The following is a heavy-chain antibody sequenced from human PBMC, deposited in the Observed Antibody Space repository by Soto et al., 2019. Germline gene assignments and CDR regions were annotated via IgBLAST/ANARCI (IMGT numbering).Heavy chain of an antibody. CDR3: ARVYSGSYSDS. D-gene: IGHD1-26*01. Sequence: SETLSLTCTVSGGSMRSNNRWSWVRQPPGKGLEWIGEIFHSGSTNYNPSLKTRVTISVDKSKNQFSLKLSSVTAADTAVYYCARVYSGSYSDSWGQGTLVTVSS. CDR2: IFHSGST. CDR1: GGSMRSNNR. J-gene: IGHJ4*02. V-gene: IGHV4-4*02.